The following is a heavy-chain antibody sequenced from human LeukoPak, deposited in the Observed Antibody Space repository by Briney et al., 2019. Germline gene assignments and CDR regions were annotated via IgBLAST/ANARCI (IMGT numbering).Heavy chain of an antibody. CDR2: INHSGST. Sequence: SETLSLTCAVYGGSFSGYYWSWIRQPPGKGLEWIGVINHSGSTYYNPSLKSRVTISVDASKNQFSLKLSSVTAADTAVYFCARESDRYCSTTSCPNWYDPWGQGTLVTVSS. J-gene: IGHJ5*02. CDR3: ARESDRYCSTTSCPNWYDP. V-gene: IGHV4-34*01. D-gene: IGHD2-2*01. CDR1: GGSFSGYY.